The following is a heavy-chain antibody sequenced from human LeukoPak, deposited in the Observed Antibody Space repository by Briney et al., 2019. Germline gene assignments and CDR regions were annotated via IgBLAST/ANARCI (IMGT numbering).Heavy chain of an antibody. D-gene: IGHD1-26*01. Sequence: GESLKISCKGPGYSFTSYWIGWVRQMPGKGLEWMGIIYPGDSDTRYSPSFQGQVTISADKSISTAYLQWSSLKASDTAMYYCARHGDSHSGSYCYFDYWGQGTLVTVSS. CDR3: ARHGDSHSGSYCYFDY. CDR2: IYPGDSDT. CDR1: GYSFTSYW. J-gene: IGHJ4*02. V-gene: IGHV5-51*01.